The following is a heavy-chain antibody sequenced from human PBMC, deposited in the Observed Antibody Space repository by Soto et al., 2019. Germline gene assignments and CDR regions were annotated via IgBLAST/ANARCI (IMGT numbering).Heavy chain of an antibody. Sequence: EVHLVESGGGLVKPGGSLRLSCAASGFPFNSAWMNWVRQAPGKGLEWVGRDKTRDYGGTVDYAAPVKGRFIISRDDSISTMFLQMNSLQTEDTAVYYCTPYTINVLWGFVWGQGTTVTVSS. D-gene: IGHD2-21*01. CDR1: GFPFNSAW. CDR3: TPYTINVLWGFV. J-gene: IGHJ3*01. V-gene: IGHV3-15*07. CDR2: DKTRDYGGTV.